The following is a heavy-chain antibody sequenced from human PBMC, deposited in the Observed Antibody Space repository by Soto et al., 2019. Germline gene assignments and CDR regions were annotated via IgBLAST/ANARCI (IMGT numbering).Heavy chain of an antibody. CDR3: VRSSGWTGDF. D-gene: IGHD3-10*01. CDR1: GFTFSSRW. CDR2: IKQDGSEI. V-gene: IGHV3-7*04. J-gene: IGHJ4*02. Sequence: EVQLVESWGGVVQPGGSLRLSCVASGFTFSSRWMNWVRHVPGKGLEWVANIKQDGSEIHYVDSVKGRFTISRDNAKNSLYLQMNSLRVEDTAVYHCVRSSGWTGDFWGQGILVTVSS.